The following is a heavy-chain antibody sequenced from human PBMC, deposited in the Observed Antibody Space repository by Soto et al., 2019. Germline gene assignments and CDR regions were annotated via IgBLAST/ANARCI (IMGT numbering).Heavy chain of an antibody. CDR1: GGSISSGDYY. CDR2: IYYSGST. CDR3: ARATLHITIFGVVRYNWFDP. J-gene: IGHJ5*02. Sequence: SETLSLTCTVSGGSISSGDYYLSWIRQPPGKGLEWIGYIYYSGSTYYNPSLKSRVTISVDTSKNQFSLKLSSVTAADTAVYYCARATLHITIFGVVRYNWFDPWGQGTLVTVSS. D-gene: IGHD3-3*01. V-gene: IGHV4-30-4*01.